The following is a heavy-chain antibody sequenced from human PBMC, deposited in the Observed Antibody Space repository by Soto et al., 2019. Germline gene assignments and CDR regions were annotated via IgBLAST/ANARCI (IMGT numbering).Heavy chain of an antibody. V-gene: IGHV4-30-2*01. D-gene: IGHD2-21*01. J-gene: IGHJ4*02. CDR2: IYHGST. Sequence: QLQLQESGSGLVKPSQTLSLTCAVSGGSISSSGYSWSWIRQPPGKGLEWIGYIYHGSTYYNPSLXRRVTISGDRSKNQFSLKLSSVTAADTAVYYCARGSVVAIDYWGQGTLVTVSS. CDR3: ARGSVVAIDY. CDR1: GGSISSSGYS.